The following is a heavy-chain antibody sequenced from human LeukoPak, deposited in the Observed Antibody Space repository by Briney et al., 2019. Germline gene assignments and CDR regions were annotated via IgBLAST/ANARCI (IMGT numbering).Heavy chain of an antibody. CDR2: ISSSGSTI. CDR3: AREKADNDLDY. D-gene: IGHD3-3*01. Sequence: GGSLRLSCAASGFTFSDYYMSWIRQAPGKGLEWVSYISSSGSTIYYADPVKGRFIISRDNAKNSLFLQMNSLRAEDTAVYYCAREKADNDLDYWGQGTLVTVSS. CDR1: GFTFSDYY. J-gene: IGHJ4*02. V-gene: IGHV3-11*04.